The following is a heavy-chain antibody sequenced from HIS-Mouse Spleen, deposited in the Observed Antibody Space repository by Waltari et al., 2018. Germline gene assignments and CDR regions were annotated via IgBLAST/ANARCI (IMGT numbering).Heavy chain of an antibody. CDR3: AKDRGSQFDY. D-gene: IGHD1-26*01. CDR2: ISYDGSNK. CDR1: GFTFSSYG. V-gene: IGHV3-30*18. Sequence: QVQLVESGGGVVQPGRSLRLSCAASGFTFSSYGMYWVRQAPGKGLEWVAVISYDGSNKYYADSVKGRFTISRDNSKNTLYLQMNSLRAEDTAVYYCAKDRGSQFDYWGQGTLVTVSS. J-gene: IGHJ4*02.